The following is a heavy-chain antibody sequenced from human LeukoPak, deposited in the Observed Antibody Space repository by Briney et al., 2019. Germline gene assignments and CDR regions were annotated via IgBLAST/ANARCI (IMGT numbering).Heavy chain of an antibody. Sequence: PSETLSLTCAVYGGSFSGYYWSWIRKPPGKGLEWIGEINHSGSTNYNPSLKSRVTISVDTSKNQFSLKLSSVTAADTAVYYCARGQGRAYDYVWGSSRTRLRFDPWGQGTLVTVSS. V-gene: IGHV4-34*01. D-gene: IGHD3-16*02. CDR2: INHSGST. CDR1: GGSFSGYY. J-gene: IGHJ5*02. CDR3: ARGQGRAYDYVWGSSRTRLRFDP.